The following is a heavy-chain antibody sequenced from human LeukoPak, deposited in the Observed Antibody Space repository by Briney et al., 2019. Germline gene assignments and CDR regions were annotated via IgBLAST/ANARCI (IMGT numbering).Heavy chain of an antibody. Sequence: ASVKVSCKASGYTFTGYYMHWVRQAPGQGLEWMGWINPNSGGTNYAQKFQGWVTMTRDTSISTAYMELSRLRSDDTAVYYCARDRPFEFGELTYYFDYWGQGTLVTVSS. CDR3: ARDRPFEFGELTYYFDY. V-gene: IGHV1-2*04. J-gene: IGHJ4*02. CDR2: INPNSGGT. D-gene: IGHD3-10*01. CDR1: GYTFTGYY.